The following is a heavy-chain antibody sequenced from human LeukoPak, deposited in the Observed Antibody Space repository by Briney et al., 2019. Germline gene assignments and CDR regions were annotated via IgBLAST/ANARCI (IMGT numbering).Heavy chain of an antibody. CDR3: ARDAELLWFGVQNWFDP. CDR1: GYTFTSYA. Sequence: ASVKVSCKASGYTFTSYAMHWVRQAPGQRLEWMGWINAGNGNTKYSQKFQGRVTITRDTSASTAYMELSSLRSEDTAVYYCARDAELLWFGVQNWFDPWGQGTLVTVSS. J-gene: IGHJ5*02. CDR2: INAGNGNT. D-gene: IGHD3-10*01. V-gene: IGHV1-3*01.